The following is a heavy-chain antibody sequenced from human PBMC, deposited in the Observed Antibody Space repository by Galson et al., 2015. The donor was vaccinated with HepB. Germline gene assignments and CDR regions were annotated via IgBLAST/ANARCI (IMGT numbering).Heavy chain of an antibody. V-gene: IGHV5-10-1*01. CDR2: IDPSDSYT. D-gene: IGHD1-1*01. J-gene: IGHJ6*03. Sequence: QSGAEVKKPGESLRISCKGSGYSFTSYWISWVRQMPGKGLEWMGRIDPSDSYTNYSPSFQGHVTISADKSISTAYLQWSSLKASDTAMYYCARHQVVDNWNDEVYYYYYMDVWGKGTTVTVSS. CDR1: GYSFTSYW. CDR3: ARHQVVDNWNDEVYYYYYMDV.